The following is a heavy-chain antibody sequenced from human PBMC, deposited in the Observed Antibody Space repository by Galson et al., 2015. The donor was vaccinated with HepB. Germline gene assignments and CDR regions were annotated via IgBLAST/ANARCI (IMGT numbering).Heavy chain of an antibody. D-gene: IGHD6-19*01. V-gene: IGHV1-3*01. CDR3: ARVFYSSGWTTGDY. Sequence: SVKVSCKASGYTFTNYAIHWMRQAPGQRLEWMGWINAGNGNTKYSQNFQGRVTITRGTSASTAYMELSSLRSEDTAVYYCARVFYSSGWTTGDYWGQGTLVTVSS. J-gene: IGHJ4*02. CDR2: INAGNGNT. CDR1: GYTFTNYA.